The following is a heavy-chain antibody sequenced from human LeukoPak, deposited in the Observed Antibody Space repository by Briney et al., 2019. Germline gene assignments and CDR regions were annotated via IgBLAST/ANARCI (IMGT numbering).Heavy chain of an antibody. J-gene: IGHJ3*02. D-gene: IGHD3-3*01. CDR2: IYYSGST. CDR3: ARDKGGYDFWSGSGDAFDI. Sequence: NPSETLSLTCTVSGGSISSSSYYWGWIRQPPGKGLEWIGSIYYSGSTYYNPSLKSRVTISVDTSKNQFSLKLSSVTAADTAVYYCARDKGGYDFWSGSGDAFDIWGQGTMVTVSS. CDR1: GGSISSSSYY. V-gene: IGHV4-39*07.